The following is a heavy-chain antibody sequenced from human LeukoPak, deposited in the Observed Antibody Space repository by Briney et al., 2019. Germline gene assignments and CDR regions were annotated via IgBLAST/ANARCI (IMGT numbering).Heavy chain of an antibody. J-gene: IGHJ6*02. D-gene: IGHD6-19*01. CDR2: ISSSSSTI. Sequence: GGSLRLSCAASGFTFSSYSMNWVRQAPGKGLEWVSYISSSSSTIYYADSVKGRFTISRDNAKNSLYLQINSLRAEDTAVYYCAREYSSGWYWYYYGMDVWGQGTTVTVSS. CDR1: GFTFSSYS. CDR3: AREYSSGWYWYYYGMDV. V-gene: IGHV3-48*01.